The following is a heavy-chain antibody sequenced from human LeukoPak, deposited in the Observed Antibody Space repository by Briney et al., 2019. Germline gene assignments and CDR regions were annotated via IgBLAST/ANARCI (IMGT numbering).Heavy chain of an antibody. CDR3: ATYCSGGSCLDY. Sequence: ASVKVSCKASGYTFTSYGISWVRQAPGQGLEWMGWISAYNGNTNYAQKFQGRVTITADKSTSTAYMGLSSLRSEDTAVYYCATYCSGGSCLDYWGQGTLVTVSS. V-gene: IGHV1-18*01. CDR1: GYTFTSYG. J-gene: IGHJ4*02. CDR2: ISAYNGNT. D-gene: IGHD2-15*01.